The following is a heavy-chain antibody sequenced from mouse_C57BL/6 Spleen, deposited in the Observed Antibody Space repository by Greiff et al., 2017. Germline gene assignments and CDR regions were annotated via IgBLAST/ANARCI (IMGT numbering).Heavy chain of an antibody. J-gene: IGHJ1*03. V-gene: IGHV1-64*01. Sequence: QVQLQQPGAELVKPGASVKLSCKASGYTFTSYWMHWVKQRPGQGLEWIGMIHPSSGSTNYNEKFKSKATLTVDKSSSTAYMQLSSLTSEDSAVYDGAPYGSSYRYFDVWGTGTTVTVSS. CDR2: IHPSSGST. D-gene: IGHD1-1*01. CDR1: GYTFTSYW. CDR3: APYGSSYRYFDV.